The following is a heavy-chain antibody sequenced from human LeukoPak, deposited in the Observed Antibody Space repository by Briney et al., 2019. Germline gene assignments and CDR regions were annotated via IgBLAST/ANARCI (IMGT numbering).Heavy chain of an antibody. CDR1: GFTFSSYG. Sequence: GGSLRLSCAASGFTFSSYGMHWVRQAPGKGLEWVAVISYDGSNKYYADSVKGRFTLSRDNSKNTLYLQMNSLRAEDTAVYYCAAFPRYCSSTSCHYWGQGTLVTVSS. CDR2: ISYDGSNK. J-gene: IGHJ4*02. V-gene: IGHV3-30*03. CDR3: AAFPRYCSSTSCHY. D-gene: IGHD2-2*01.